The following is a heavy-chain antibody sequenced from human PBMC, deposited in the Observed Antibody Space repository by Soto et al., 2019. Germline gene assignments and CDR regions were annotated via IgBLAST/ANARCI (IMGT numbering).Heavy chain of an antibody. V-gene: IGHV3-23*01. J-gene: IGHJ3*01. D-gene: IGHD1-26*01. Sequence: EMQLLESGGGLVQPGGSLRLSCAASDFSFSSYSMTWVRQAPGKGLDWVAVISGSGGSMWYADSVKGRFSISRDNFKKTVYLQLNSLRVDDTALYYCAKLMIGVGATSAFDLWRQGTMVTVSA. CDR3: AKLMIGVGATSAFDL. CDR1: DFSFSSYS. CDR2: ISGSGGSM.